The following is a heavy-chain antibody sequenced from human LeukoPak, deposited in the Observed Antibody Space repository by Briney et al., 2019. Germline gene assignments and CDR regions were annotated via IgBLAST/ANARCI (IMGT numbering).Heavy chain of an antibody. D-gene: IGHD3-22*01. Sequence: GASVKVSCKASGYSFDRYGISWVRQAPGQGLEWLGWIGAFNGNTNYAQNLQGRVTMTADTSTTTAYMELRSLSSDDTAVYYCARDFLSYDGSENHFEDTFDIWGQGTMATVSS. J-gene: IGHJ3*02. V-gene: IGHV1-18*01. CDR1: GYSFDRYG. CDR3: ARDFLSYDGSENHFEDTFDI. CDR2: IGAFNGNT.